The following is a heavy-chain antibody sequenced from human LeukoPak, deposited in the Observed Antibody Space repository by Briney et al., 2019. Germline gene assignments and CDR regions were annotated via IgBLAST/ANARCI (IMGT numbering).Heavy chain of an antibody. Sequence: GGSLRLSCVASGFTFSSYAMSWVRQAPGKGLEWVSAISGSGGSTYYADSVKGRFTISRDNSKNTLYLQMNSLTTEDTAVCYCAKDQAASVAVADFDYWGQGTLVTVSS. V-gene: IGHV3-23*01. CDR1: GFTFSSYA. D-gene: IGHD6-19*01. CDR2: ISGSGGST. CDR3: AKDQAASVAVADFDY. J-gene: IGHJ4*02.